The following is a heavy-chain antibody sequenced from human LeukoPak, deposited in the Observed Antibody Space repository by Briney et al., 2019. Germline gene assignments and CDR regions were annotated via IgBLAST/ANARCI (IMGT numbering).Heavy chain of an antibody. J-gene: IGHJ4*02. CDR3: TRTGSNYDH. CDR2: IRSKANSYAT. D-gene: IGHD4-11*01. CDR1: GFTFSGSA. Sequence: GGSLTLSCAASGFTFSGSAMHWVRQASGKGLEWVGRIRSKANSYATAYAASVKGRFTISRDDSKNTAYLQMNSLKTEDTAVYYCTRTGSNYDHWGQGTLVTVSS. V-gene: IGHV3-73*01.